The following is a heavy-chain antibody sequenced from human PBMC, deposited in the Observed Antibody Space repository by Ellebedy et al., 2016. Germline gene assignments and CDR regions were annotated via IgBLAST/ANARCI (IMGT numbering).Heavy chain of an antibody. CDR2: IKQDGSEK. V-gene: IGHV3-7*01. CDR1: GFTFSSYW. CDR3: ARVYGSGSSGPLNYYYGMDV. D-gene: IGHD3-10*01. Sequence: GESLKISCAASGFTFSSYWMSWVRQAPGKGLEWVANIKQDGSEKYYVDSVKGRFTISRDNAKNSLYLQMNSLRAEDTAVYYCARVYGSGSSGPLNYYYGMDVWGQGTTVTVSS. J-gene: IGHJ6*02.